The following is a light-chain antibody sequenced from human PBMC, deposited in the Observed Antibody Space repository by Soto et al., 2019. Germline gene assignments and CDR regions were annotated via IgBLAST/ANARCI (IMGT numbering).Light chain of an antibody. V-gene: IGKV1-8*01. CDR2: AAS. J-gene: IGKJ4*01. Sequence: AIRKTQSASSLSASTGDRVTITCRASQGISSYLAWYQQKPGKAPKLLIYAASTLQSGVPSRFSGSGSGTDFTLTISCLQSEDFATYYCQQYYSYPLTFGGGTKVDIK. CDR3: QQYYSYPLT. CDR1: QGISSY.